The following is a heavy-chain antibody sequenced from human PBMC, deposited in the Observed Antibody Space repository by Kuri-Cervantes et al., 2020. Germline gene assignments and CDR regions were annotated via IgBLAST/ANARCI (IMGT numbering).Heavy chain of an antibody. D-gene: IGHD6-13*01. V-gene: IGHV1-46*01. CDR3: ARAAGYSSSWYVGVGYYFDY. CDR2: INPSGGST. J-gene: IGHJ4*02. CDR1: GYTFTSYY. Sequence: ASVKVSCKASGYTFTSYYMHWVRQAPGRGLEWMGIINPSGGSTSYAQKFQGRVTMTRDTSTSTVYMELSSLRSEDTAVYYCARAAGYSSSWYVGVGYYFDYWGQGTLVTVSS.